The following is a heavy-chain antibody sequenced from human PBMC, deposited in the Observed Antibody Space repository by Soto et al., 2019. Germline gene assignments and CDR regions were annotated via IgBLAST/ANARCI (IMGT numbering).Heavy chain of an antibody. CDR2: FYYSGSI. Sequence: SETLSLTCTVSGGSVSSGSYYWSWIRQPPGKRLEWIGHFYYSGSINYNPSLKSRVTISVDTSKNQLSLKLSSVAAADPAIYYCSRSNYYESNGHRCYLDYWGQGALVTVS. CDR3: SRSNYYESNGHRCYLDY. J-gene: IGHJ4*02. D-gene: IGHD3-22*01. CDR1: GGSVSSGSYY. V-gene: IGHV4-61*01.